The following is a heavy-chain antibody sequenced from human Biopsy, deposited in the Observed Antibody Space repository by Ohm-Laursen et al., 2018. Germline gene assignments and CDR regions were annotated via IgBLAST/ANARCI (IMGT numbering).Heavy chain of an antibody. D-gene: IGHD6-19*01. Sequence: ASVKASCTTSGYIFTIYYIHSVRHAPGQGLGWMASINPSGGSTTYAQRFQGRLIMTRDTSTSSIYMELSSLRSEDTAIYFCARAVAGTGGVFDSWGQGTLVTVSS. CDR1: GYIFTIYY. CDR2: INPSGGST. CDR3: ARAVAGTGGVFDS. V-gene: IGHV1-46*01. J-gene: IGHJ4*02.